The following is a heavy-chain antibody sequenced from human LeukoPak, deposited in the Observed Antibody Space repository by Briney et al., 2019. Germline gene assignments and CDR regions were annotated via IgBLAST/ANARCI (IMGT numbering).Heavy chain of an antibody. CDR2: ITWNGGST. V-gene: IGHV3-43D*03. CDR3: AKDRPFPYGMDV. CDR1: GLSFGSYA. J-gene: IGHJ6*02. Sequence: GGSLRLSCAASGLSFGSYAMHWVRQAPGKGLEWVSFITWNGGSTYYADSVKGRFIISRDNSRSSLFLQMNSLRPEDTALYYCAKDRPFPYGMDVWGQGTTVTVSS.